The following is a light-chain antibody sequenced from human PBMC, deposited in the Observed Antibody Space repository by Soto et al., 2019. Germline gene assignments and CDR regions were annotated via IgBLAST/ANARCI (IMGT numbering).Light chain of an antibody. CDR1: NSNIGSNT. Sequence: QPVLTQPPSASGTPGQRVTISCSGSNSNIGSNTVNWYRHFPETAPKLLIYSDDQRPSGVPDRFSGSKSGTSASLAISGLQSEDEADYYCSSWDDSLNGYVVFGGGTKLTVL. V-gene: IGLV1-44*01. CDR2: SDD. CDR3: SSWDDSLNGYVV. J-gene: IGLJ2*01.